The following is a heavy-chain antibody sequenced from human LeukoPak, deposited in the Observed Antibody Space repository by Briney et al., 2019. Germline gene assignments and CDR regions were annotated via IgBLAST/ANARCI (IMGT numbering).Heavy chain of an antibody. Sequence: PSETLSLTCTVSGGSISSSSYYWGWIRQPPGKGLEWIGSIYYSGSTYYNPSLKSRVTISVGTSKNQFSLKLSSVTAADTAVYYCASYYNVLFDYWGQGTLVTVSS. J-gene: IGHJ4*02. V-gene: IGHV4-39*01. CDR3: ASYYNVLFDY. CDR2: IYYSGST. D-gene: IGHD3-10*01. CDR1: GGSISSSSYY.